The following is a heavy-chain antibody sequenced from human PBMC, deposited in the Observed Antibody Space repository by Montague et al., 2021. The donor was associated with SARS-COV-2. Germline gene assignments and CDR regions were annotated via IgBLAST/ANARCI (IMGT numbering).Heavy chain of an antibody. CDR1: GFSLTTSGMS. V-gene: IGHV2-70*01. CDR3: VRTSEDSPNFDAFDT. Sequence: PALVKPTQTLTLTCSFFGFSLTTSGMSVGWMRQPPGKAPEWLALIDWXXXKFYASSLRTRLTISKDTSKNCVVLTMTNMDPVDTATYYCVRTSEDSPNFDAFDTWGQGTPVIVSA. CDR2: IDWXXXK. D-gene: IGHD1-1*01. J-gene: IGHJ3*02.